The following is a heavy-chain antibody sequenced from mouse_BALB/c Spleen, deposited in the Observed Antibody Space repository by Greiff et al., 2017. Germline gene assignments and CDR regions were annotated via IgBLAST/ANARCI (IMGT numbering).Heavy chain of an antibody. V-gene: IGHV3-8*02. Sequence: VQLKESGPSLVKPSQTLSLTCSVTGDSITSGYWNWIRKFPGNKLEYMGYISYSGSTYYNPSLKSRISITRDTSKNQYYLQLNSVTTEDTATYYCARGTTATSYAMDYWGQGTSVTVSS. CDR2: ISYSGST. J-gene: IGHJ4*01. CDR3: ARGTTATSYAMDY. CDR1: GDSITSGY. D-gene: IGHD1-2*01.